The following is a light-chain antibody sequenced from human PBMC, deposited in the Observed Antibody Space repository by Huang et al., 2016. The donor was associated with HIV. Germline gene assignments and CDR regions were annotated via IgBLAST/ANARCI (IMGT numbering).Light chain of an antibody. V-gene: IGKV4-1*01. Sequence: DIVMTQSPDFLAVSLGERSTINCKSSQSVLHSSNNKNYLAWYQQKPGQPPKLLIYWTSTRESGVPDRFSGSGSGTDFTLTISSRQAEDVAVYFCQQYYSIPFTFGPGTKVEIK. CDR3: QQYYSIPFT. J-gene: IGKJ3*01. CDR1: QSVLHSSNNKNY. CDR2: WTS.